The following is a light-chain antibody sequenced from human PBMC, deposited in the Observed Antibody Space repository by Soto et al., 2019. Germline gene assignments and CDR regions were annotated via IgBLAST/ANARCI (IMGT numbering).Light chain of an antibody. V-gene: IGLV2-14*01. J-gene: IGLJ2*01. CDR2: EVT. CDR3: SSYSSSRTLDVV. Sequence: QSALTQPASVSGSPGQSITISCTGTSSDVGGYNYVSWYQQHPGKAPKLMIYEVTNRPSGVSYRFSGSKSGNTASLTISGLQAEDEADYYCSSYSSSRTLDVVFGGGTKLT. CDR1: SSDVGGYNY.